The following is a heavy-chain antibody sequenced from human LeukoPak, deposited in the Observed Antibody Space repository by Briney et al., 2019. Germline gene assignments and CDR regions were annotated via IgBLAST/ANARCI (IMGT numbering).Heavy chain of an antibody. Sequence: ASVKVSCKASGYTFTSYYINWVRQATGQGLEWMGWMNPNSGNTGYAQKFQGRVTIPRNTSISTAYMELSSLRSEDTAVYYCARGRSNDFWSGLVLFAFDIWGQGTMVTVPS. V-gene: IGHV1-8*03. CDR1: GYTFTSYY. CDR2: MNPNSGNT. J-gene: IGHJ3*02. D-gene: IGHD3-3*01. CDR3: ARGRSNDFWSGLVLFAFDI.